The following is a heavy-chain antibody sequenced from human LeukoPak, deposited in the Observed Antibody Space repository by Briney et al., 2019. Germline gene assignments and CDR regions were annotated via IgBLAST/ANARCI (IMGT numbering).Heavy chain of an antibody. J-gene: IGHJ4*02. V-gene: IGHV1-69*01. CDR1: GGTFSSYA. Sequence: SVKVSFKASGGTFSSYAISWVRQAPGQGLAWMGGIIPICGTANYAQKFQGRVTITADESTSTAYMELSSLRSEDTAVYYCARAGFSVGATRTTRDPEFDYWGQGTLVTVSS. CDR2: IIPICGTA. CDR3: ARAGFSVGATRTTRDPEFDY. D-gene: IGHD1-26*01.